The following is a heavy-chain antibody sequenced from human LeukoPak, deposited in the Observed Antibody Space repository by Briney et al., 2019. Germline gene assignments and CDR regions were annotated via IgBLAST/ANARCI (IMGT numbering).Heavy chain of an antibody. J-gene: IGHJ1*01. D-gene: IGHD4-17*01. Sequence: GGSLRLSCAASGFPFSKYAMVWVRQAPGRGLEWVSAISRGTTYYADSVKGRFTISRDTSKNTLYLQMNSLRAEDTAVYYCAKDPNGDFVGAFSFQRWGLGTLVTVSS. CDR2: ISRGTT. CDR1: GFPFSKYA. CDR3: AKDPNGDFVGAFSFQR. V-gene: IGHV3-23*01.